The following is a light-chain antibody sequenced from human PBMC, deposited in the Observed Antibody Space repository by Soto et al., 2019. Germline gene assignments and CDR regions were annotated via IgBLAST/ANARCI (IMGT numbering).Light chain of an antibody. CDR2: AAS. Sequence: DIQMAQSPSSLSASVGDRVTITCRASQSISSYLNWYQQKPWKAPKLLIYAASSLQSEVPSRFSGSGSGTDFTLTISSLQPEDFATYYCQHSYSTPPIPFGQGTRLEIK. CDR1: QSISSY. J-gene: IGKJ5*01. V-gene: IGKV1-39*01. CDR3: QHSYSTPPIP.